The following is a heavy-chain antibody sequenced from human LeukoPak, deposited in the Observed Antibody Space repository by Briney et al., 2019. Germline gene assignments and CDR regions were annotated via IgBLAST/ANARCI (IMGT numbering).Heavy chain of an antibody. CDR3: ARGYSGSYWRVYYFDY. Sequence: GGSLRLSCAASGFTFDVYGMNWVRQAPEKGLEWVSGINWNGNNTAYADSVKGRFTISRDNAKNSLYLQMNSLRAEDTAVYYCARGYSGSYWRVYYFDYWGQGTLVTVSS. D-gene: IGHD1-26*01. CDR2: INWNGNNT. CDR1: GFTFDVYG. J-gene: IGHJ4*02. V-gene: IGHV3-20*04.